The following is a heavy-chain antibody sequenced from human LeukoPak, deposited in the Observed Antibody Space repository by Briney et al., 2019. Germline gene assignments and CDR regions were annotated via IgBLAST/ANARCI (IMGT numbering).Heavy chain of an antibody. V-gene: IGHV1-69*05. CDR3: ARGSTYYYDSSGYYFDY. J-gene: IGHJ4*02. CDR2: IIPIFGTA. CDR1: GGTFSSYA. D-gene: IGHD3-22*01. Sequence: GASVKVSCKASGGTFSSYAISWVRQAPGQRLEWMGRIIPIFGTANYAQKFQGRVTITTDESTSTAYMELSSLRSEDTAVYYCARGSTYYYDSSGYYFDYWGQGTLVTVSS.